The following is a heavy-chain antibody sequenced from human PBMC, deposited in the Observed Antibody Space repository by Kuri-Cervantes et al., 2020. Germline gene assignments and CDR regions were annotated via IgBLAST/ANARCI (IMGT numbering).Heavy chain of an antibody. J-gene: IGHJ4*02. CDR2: IYYSGST. CDR1: GGSISSSSYY. D-gene: IGHD6-19*01. CDR3: ARRVAGSSADY. V-gene: IGHV4-39*01. Sequence: GSLRLSCTVSGGSISSSSYYWGWIRQPPGKGLEWIGSIYYSGSTYYKPSLKTRVTISVDTSKNQFSLRLRSVTAADTAVYYCARRVAGSSADYWGQGTLVTVSS.